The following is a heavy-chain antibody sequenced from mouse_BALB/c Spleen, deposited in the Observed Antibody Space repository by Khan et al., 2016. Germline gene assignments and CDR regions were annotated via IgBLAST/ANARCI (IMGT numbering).Heavy chain of an antibody. V-gene: IGHV1-87*01. CDR3: ASYYGSSYDDFDY. J-gene: IGHJ2*01. D-gene: IGHD1-1*01. CDR1: GYTFTSYW. CDR2: IYPGDGDT. Sequence: QVQLQQPGAELARPWASVKLSCKASGYTFTSYWMQWVNQRPGQGLEWIGAIYPGDGDTRYTQTFKGKATLTADKSTSPAYMQLSSLTSEDSAVYYCASYYGSSYDDFDYWGQGTTLTVSS.